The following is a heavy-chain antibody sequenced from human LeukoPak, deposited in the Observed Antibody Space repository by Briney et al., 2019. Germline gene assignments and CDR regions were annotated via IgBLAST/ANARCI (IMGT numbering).Heavy chain of an antibody. J-gene: IGHJ4*02. D-gene: IGHD1-1*01. CDR1: GFTFYDYG. Sequence: GGSLRLSCAASGFTFYDYGMSWIRQAPGKGLEWVSGINWNGGSTDYADSVKGRFTISRDNAKNSLYLQMNSLRAEDTAVYYCASVLSWNGGGSYFDYWGQGTLVTVSS. CDR2: INWNGGST. CDR3: ASVLSWNGGGSYFDY. V-gene: IGHV3-20*04.